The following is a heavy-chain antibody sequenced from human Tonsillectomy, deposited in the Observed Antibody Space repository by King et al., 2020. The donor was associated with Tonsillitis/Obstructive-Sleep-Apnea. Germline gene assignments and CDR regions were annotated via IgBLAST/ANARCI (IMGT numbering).Heavy chain of an antibody. CDR3: ARDPFVVVVAAPDAFDI. Sequence: VQLQESGPGLVKPSGTLSLTCAVSGGSISSSNWWSWVRQPPGKGLEWIGEIYHSGSTNYNPSLKSRVTLSVDKPKNQFSLKLSSVTAADTAVYYCARDPFVVVVAAPDAFDIWGQGTMVTVSS. CDR2: IYHSGST. J-gene: IGHJ3*02. V-gene: IGHV4-4*02. CDR1: GGSISSSNW. D-gene: IGHD2-15*01.